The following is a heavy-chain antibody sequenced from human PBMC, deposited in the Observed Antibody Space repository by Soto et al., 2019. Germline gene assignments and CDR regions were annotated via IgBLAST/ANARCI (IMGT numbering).Heavy chain of an antibody. J-gene: IGHJ3*02. D-gene: IGHD3-22*01. CDR1: GVSFSGYY. CDR2: INHSGST. V-gene: IGHV4-34*01. Sequence: SETLSLTCAVYGVSFSGYYWSWIRQPPGKGLEWIGEINHSGSTNYNPSLKSRVTISVDTSKNQFSLKLSSVTAADTAVYYCARGRRYDSSGYSSDAFDIWGQGTMVT. CDR3: ARGRRYDSSGYSSDAFDI.